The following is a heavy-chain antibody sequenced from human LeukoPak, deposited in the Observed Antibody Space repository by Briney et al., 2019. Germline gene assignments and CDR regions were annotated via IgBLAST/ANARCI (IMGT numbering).Heavy chain of an antibody. CDR3: ARTRYYYNSRSYGAPYYFDY. J-gene: IGHJ4*02. V-gene: IGHV4-39*01. D-gene: IGHD3-10*01. Sequence: SETLSLTCTVSGGSISSGNYYWGWIRQPPGKGLDWIASIHYSGSTYYNPSLKSRVTISVDTSKNQFSLKLSSVTAADTAVYYCARTRYYYNSRSYGAPYYFDYWGQGTLVTVSS. CDR1: GGSISSGNYY. CDR2: IHYSGST.